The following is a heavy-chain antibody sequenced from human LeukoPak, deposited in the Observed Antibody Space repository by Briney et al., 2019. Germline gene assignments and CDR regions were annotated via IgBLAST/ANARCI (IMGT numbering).Heavy chain of an antibody. CDR3: ARQITSLGYFDY. V-gene: IGHV4-34*01. Sequence: SETLSLTCAVYGGSFSGYYWSWIRQPPGKGLEWIGEINHSGSTNYNPSLKSRVTISVDTSKNQFSLKLSSVTAADTAVYYCARQITSLGYFDYWGQGTLVTVSS. CDR2: INHSGST. D-gene: IGHD3-16*01. J-gene: IGHJ4*02. CDR1: GGSFSGYY.